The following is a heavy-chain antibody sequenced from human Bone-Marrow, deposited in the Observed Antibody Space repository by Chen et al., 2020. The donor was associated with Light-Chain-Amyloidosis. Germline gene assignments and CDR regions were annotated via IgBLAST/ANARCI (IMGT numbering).Heavy chain of an antibody. CDR1: GYTFPNYW. D-gene: IGHD2-21*01. V-gene: IGHV5-51*01. J-gene: IGHJ4*02. CDR3: AXRXDGYNFDY. Sequence: SXKGSGYTFPNYWIGWVRQMPGKGLEWMGVIYPDDSDAGYSPSFEGQVTISADKSITXXXXXXXXXXASXXXMYYCAXRXDGYNFDYWGQGTLVTVSS. CDR2: IYPDDSDA.